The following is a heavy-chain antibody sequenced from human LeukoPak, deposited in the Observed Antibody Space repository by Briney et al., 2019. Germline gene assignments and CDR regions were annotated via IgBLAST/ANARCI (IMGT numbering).Heavy chain of an antibody. CDR3: AKSRIWSGYYEGY. CDR1: GFTFSTYA. D-gene: IGHD3-3*01. Sequence: GGSLRLSCAASGFTFSTYAMSWVRQAAGKGLEWVSAISGSGGSTYYADSVKGRFTISRDNSKNTLYLQMNSLRAEDTAVYYCAKSRIWSGYYEGYWGQGTLVTVSS. V-gene: IGHV3-23*01. CDR2: ISGSGGST. J-gene: IGHJ4*02.